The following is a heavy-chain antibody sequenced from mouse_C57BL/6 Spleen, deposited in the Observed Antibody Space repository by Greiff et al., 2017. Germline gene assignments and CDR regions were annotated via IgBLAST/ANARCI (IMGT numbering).Heavy chain of an antibody. D-gene: IGHD1-1*01. CDR1: GFTFSSYA. Sequence: EVNVVESGGGLVKPGGSLKFSCAASGFTFSSYAMPWVRQTPEQRLEWVATISDGGSYTYSPDNVKGRFTITRDNAKNNLYLQMRHLKSEDTAMYYCAIANYYGQGFSYYFGYWGQGTTLTVSS. J-gene: IGHJ2*01. CDR3: AIANYYGQGFSYYFGY. V-gene: IGHV5-4*03. CDR2: ISDGGSYT.